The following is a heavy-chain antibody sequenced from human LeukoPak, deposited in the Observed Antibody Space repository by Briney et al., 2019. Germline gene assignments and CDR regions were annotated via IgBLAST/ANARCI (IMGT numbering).Heavy chain of an antibody. J-gene: IGHJ4*02. Sequence: GGSLRLSCAASGFTFSSSWMTWVRQAPGKGLEWVANIKRDGSEKYYVDSVKGRFTISRDNAKNSLYLQMISLRVEDTAVYYCARQRQPGDWALAYWGQGTLVTVSS. CDR2: IKRDGSEK. V-gene: IGHV3-7*01. CDR3: ARQRQPGDWALAY. CDR1: GFTFSSSW. D-gene: IGHD6-25*01.